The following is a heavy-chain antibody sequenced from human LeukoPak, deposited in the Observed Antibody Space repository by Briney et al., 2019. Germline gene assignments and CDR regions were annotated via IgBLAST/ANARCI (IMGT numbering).Heavy chain of an antibody. CDR2: VDPEDGET. V-gene: IGHV1-69-2*01. CDR3: ATGYDFWSGLRYYMDV. CDR1: GYTFTDYY. J-gene: IGHJ6*03. D-gene: IGHD3-3*01. Sequence: ASVKVSCKVSGYTFTDYYMHWVPQAPGKGLEWMGLVDPEDGETIYAEKFQGRVTITADTSTDTAYMELSSLRSEDTAVYYCATGYDFWSGLRYYMDVWGKGTTVTVSS.